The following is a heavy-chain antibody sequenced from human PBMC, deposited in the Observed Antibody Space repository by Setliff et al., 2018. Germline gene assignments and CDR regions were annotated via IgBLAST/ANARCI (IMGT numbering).Heavy chain of an antibody. CDR2: IYSGGST. CDR1: GFTFSSYS. CDR3: AKAQPRYYYDSSAYYYGYYFSD. D-gene: IGHD3-22*01. V-gene: IGHV3-66*01. Sequence: GSLRLSCAASGFTFSSYSMSWVRQAPGKGLEWVSVIYSGGSTYYADSVKGRFTISRDNSKNTLYLQMNSLRAEDTAVYYCAKAQPRYYYDSSAYYYGYYFSDWGQGTLVTVSS. J-gene: IGHJ4*02.